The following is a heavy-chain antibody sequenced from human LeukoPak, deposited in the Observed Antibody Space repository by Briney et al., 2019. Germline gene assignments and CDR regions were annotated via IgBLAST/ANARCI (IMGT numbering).Heavy chain of an antibody. J-gene: IGHJ4*02. V-gene: IGHV1-46*01. Sequence: ASVTVSCKASGYTFSNYFMHWVRQTPGQGLEWMGIISPSGDSTSYAQKFQDRVTMARDTSTSTVYMEVSSLMSDDTGVYYCVRADDQHFDLWGQGTLVTVSS. CDR3: VRADDQHFDL. CDR2: ISPSGDST. CDR1: GYTFSNYF. D-gene: IGHD1-1*01.